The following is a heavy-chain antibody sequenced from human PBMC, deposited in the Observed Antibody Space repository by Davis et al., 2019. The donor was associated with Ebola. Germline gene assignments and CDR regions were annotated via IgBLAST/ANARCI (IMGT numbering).Heavy chain of an antibody. V-gene: IGHV3-9*01. Sequence: PGGSLRLSCAASGFTFDDYAMHWVRQAPGKGLEWVSGISWNSGTIAYADSVKGRFTISRDNAKNSLYLQISSLRSEDTALYYCAKGARNLQWLVDYWGQGTLVTVSS. CDR2: ISWNSGTI. J-gene: IGHJ4*02. CDR1: GFTFDDYA. CDR3: AKGARNLQWLVDY. D-gene: IGHD6-19*01.